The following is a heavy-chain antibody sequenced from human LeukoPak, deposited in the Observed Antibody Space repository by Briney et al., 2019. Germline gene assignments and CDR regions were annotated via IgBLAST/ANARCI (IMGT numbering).Heavy chain of an antibody. CDR1: GGSINSYY. Sequence: SETLSLTCTVSGGSINSYYWSWIRRSPGKRLEWIGYIYYSGSTNYNPPLKSRVTISVDTSKNQFSLKLTSVTAADTAVYYCARDGSGWSGWFDPWGQGTLVTVSS. D-gene: IGHD6-19*01. CDR3: ARDGSGWSGWFDP. V-gene: IGHV4-59*01. CDR2: IYYSGST. J-gene: IGHJ5*02.